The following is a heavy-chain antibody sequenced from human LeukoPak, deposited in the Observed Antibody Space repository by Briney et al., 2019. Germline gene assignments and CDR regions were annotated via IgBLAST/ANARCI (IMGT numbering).Heavy chain of an antibody. V-gene: IGHV1-2*02. CDR3: ASAPPYYYDSSGYLGY. J-gene: IGHJ4*02. D-gene: IGHD3-22*01. CDR2: INPNSGGT. Sequence: ASVKVSCKASGYIFTGYYMHWVRQAPGQGLEWMGWINPNSGGTNYAQKFQGRVTMTRDTSISTAYMELSRLRSDDTAVYYCASAPPYYYDSSGYLGYWGQGTLVTVSS. CDR1: GYIFTGYY.